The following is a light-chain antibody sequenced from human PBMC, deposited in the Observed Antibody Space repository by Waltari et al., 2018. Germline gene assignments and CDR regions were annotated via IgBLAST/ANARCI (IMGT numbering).Light chain of an antibody. Sequence: QAALTQSPSVSGSPGQSVTISCTGTNRDIGGYNYVYWYQQYPGKAPKHRIYDVTKRPSGVSDRFSGSKSGNTASLTISGLQAEDEADYYCSSYGGSNTYVFGGGTQLTVL. J-gene: IGLJ7*01. CDR1: NRDIGGYNY. CDR3: SSYGGSNTYV. CDR2: DVT. V-gene: IGLV2-8*01.